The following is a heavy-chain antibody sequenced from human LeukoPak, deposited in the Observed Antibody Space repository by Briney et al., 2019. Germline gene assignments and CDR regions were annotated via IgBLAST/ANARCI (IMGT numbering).Heavy chain of an antibody. CDR1: GFTFSDYY. J-gene: IGHJ5*02. Sequence: TGGSLRLSCAASGFTFSDYYMSWIRQAPGKGLEWVSYISSSGSTIYYADSAKGRFTISRDNAKNSLYLQMNSLRAEDTAVYYCARAKYCSSTSCYQLDPWGQGTLVTVSS. CDR3: ARAKYCSSTSCYQLDP. CDR2: ISSSGSTI. D-gene: IGHD2-2*01. V-gene: IGHV3-11*01.